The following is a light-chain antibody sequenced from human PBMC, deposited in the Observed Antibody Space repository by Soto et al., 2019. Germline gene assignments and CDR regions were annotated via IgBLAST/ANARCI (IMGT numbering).Light chain of an antibody. CDR2: DAS. V-gene: IGKV1-33*01. CDR1: QDITNY. J-gene: IGKJ5*01. CDR3: QQYDHLPIT. Sequence: DIQMTQSPSSLSASVGDRVTITCQASQDITNYLNWYQQKPGKAPRLLLYDASSLETGVPSRFSGSGSGTDFTFTISSLQPEDIATYYCQQYDHLPITFGQGTRLEIK.